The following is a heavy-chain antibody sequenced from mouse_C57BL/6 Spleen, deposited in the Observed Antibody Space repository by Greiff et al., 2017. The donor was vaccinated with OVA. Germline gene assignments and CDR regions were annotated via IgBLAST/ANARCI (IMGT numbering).Heavy chain of an antibody. Sequence: VQLQQSGAELVRPGASVTLSCKASGYTFTDYEMHWVKQTPVHGLEWIGAIDPETGGTAYNQKFKGKAILTADKSSSTALMELRSLTSEASAVYYCTRSATVVATYYAMDYWGQGTSVTVSS. V-gene: IGHV1-15*01. D-gene: IGHD1-1*01. CDR1: GYTFTDYE. CDR2: IDPETGGT. CDR3: TRSATVVATYYAMDY. J-gene: IGHJ4*01.